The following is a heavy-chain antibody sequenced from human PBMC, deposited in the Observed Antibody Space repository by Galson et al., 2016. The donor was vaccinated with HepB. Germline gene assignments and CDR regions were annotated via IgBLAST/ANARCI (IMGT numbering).Heavy chain of an antibody. Sequence: SVKVSCKASGTTVTSSAVQWVRQIRGRRLEWLGSIVVGSGRPDYTQKFQGRLSIRSELSTRTVYMELSSLTSEDTAMYYCAGDRGYDGSGTYYNGTFFDLWGPGTLVTVSS. CDR1: GTTVTSSA. CDR3: AGDRGYDGSGTYYNGTFFDL. CDR2: IVVGSGRP. J-gene: IGHJ4*02. V-gene: IGHV1-58*01. D-gene: IGHD3-10*01.